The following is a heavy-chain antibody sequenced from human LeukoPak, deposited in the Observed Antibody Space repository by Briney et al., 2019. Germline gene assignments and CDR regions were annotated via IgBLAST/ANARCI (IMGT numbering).Heavy chain of an antibody. CDR3: AKETIVVVPAALGRSYGMDV. Sequence: GRSLRLSCAASGFTFDDYAMHWVRQAPGKGLEWVSGISWNSGSIGYADSVRGRFTISRDNAKNSLYLQMNSLRAEDTALYYCAKETIVVVPAALGRSYGMDVWGQGTTVTVSS. J-gene: IGHJ6*02. V-gene: IGHV3-9*01. D-gene: IGHD2-2*01. CDR2: ISWNSGSI. CDR1: GFTFDDYA.